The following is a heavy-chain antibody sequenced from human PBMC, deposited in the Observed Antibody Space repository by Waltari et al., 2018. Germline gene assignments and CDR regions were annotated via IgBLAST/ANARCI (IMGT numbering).Heavy chain of an antibody. CDR2: INPNSGDT. D-gene: IGHD1-26*01. V-gene: IGHV1-2*02. CDR1: GYTFTGYS. Sequence: VQLVQSGAEVKKPGASVTVSCKASGYTFTGYSMHWVRQAPGQGLGGLGWINPNSGDTNYAQKFQGRVTMTRDTSISTAYMDMSRLRSDDTAVYYCARGTSGSWDWGQGTLVTVSS. J-gene: IGHJ4*02. CDR3: ARGTSGSWD.